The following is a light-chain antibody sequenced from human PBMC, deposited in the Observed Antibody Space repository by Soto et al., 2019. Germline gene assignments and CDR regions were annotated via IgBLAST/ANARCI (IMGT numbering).Light chain of an antibody. CDR3: QQYNSYPIT. CDR1: QSLNSL. Sequence: DIQITQWPSTRSASVGGRVTSTCRASQSLNSLLAWYQQKPGRAPKLLIYDASTLESGVPSRFSGSGSGTEFTLTISSLQPDDFATYYCQQYNSYPITFGQGTRLEIK. CDR2: DAS. V-gene: IGKV1-5*01. J-gene: IGKJ5*01.